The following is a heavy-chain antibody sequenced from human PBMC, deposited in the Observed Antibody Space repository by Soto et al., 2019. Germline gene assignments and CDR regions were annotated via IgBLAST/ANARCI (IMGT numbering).Heavy chain of an antibody. J-gene: IGHJ6*03. D-gene: IGHD2-8*01. CDR2: INSDGSST. Sequence: GGSLRLSCAASGFTFSSYWMHWVRQAPGKGLVWVSRINSDGSSTSYADSVKGRFTISRDNAKNTLYLQMNSLRAEDTAVYYCARVGGDIVLMVYAKESGYYMDVWGKGTTVTVSS. CDR3: ARVGGDIVLMVYAKESGYYMDV. V-gene: IGHV3-74*01. CDR1: GFTFSSYW.